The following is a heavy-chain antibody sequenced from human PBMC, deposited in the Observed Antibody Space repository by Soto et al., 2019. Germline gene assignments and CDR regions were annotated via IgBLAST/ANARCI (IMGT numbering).Heavy chain of an antibody. CDR2: IYYSGST. V-gene: IGHV4-59*01. CDR3: ARDVFYYDSSAPVAFDI. CDR1: GGSISSYY. Sequence: SETLSLTCTVSGGSISSYYWSWIRQPPGKGLEWIGYIYYSGSTNYNPSLKSRVTISVDTSKNQFSLKLSSVTAADTAVYYCARDVFYYDSSAPVAFDIWGQGTMVTVSS. J-gene: IGHJ3*02. D-gene: IGHD3-22*01.